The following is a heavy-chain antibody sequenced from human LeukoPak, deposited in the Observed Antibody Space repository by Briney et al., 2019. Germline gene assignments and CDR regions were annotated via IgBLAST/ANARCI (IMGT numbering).Heavy chain of an antibody. CDR3: ARTYYDILTGYNPYFDY. J-gene: IGHJ4*02. V-gene: IGHV3-74*01. D-gene: IGHD3-9*01. CDR1: GFSFSVYW. Sequence: QPGGSLRLSCAASGFSFSVYWMHWVRQAPGKGPVWVSRIKTDGSITDYADFVKGRFTISRDNAKNTLYLQMNSLRAEDTAVYYCARTYYDILTGYNPYFDYWGQGILVTVSS. CDR2: IKTDGSIT.